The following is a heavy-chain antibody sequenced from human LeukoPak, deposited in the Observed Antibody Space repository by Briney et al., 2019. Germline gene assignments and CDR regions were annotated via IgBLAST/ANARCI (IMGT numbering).Heavy chain of an antibody. V-gene: IGHV4-4*07. CDR1: GGSISSYY. Sequence: PSETLSLTCTVSGGSISSYYWSWIRQPAGKGLECIGRIYTSGSTNYNPSLKSRVTMSVDTSKNQFSLKLSSVTAADTAVYYCARDPYYDFWSGPDALDNWFDPWGQGTLVTVSS. CDR2: IYTSGST. J-gene: IGHJ5*02. CDR3: ARDPYYDFWSGPDALDNWFDP. D-gene: IGHD3-3*01.